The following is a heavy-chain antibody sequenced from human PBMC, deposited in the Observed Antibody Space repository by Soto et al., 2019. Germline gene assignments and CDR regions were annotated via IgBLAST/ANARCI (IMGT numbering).Heavy chain of an antibody. J-gene: IGHJ4*02. CDR1: GFTSSTSW. CDR3: TRDSI. CDR2: TNQDGREK. Sequence: EVQLVESGGGLVQPGGSRRLSCAGSGFTSSTSWMSWVRQTPGKGLEWVANTNQDGREKNYVDSVKGRFTISRDNAKNSLLLQMNSLRAEDTAVYFCTRDSIWGQGTLVTVSS. V-gene: IGHV3-7*01.